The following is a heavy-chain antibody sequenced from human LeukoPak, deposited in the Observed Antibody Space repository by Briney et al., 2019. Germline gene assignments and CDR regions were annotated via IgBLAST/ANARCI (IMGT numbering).Heavy chain of an antibody. V-gene: IGHV1-46*01. CDR2: INPSGGST. CDR1: GYTFTSYY. CDR3: ARGEITMVRGVINDGLDDYYGMDV. J-gene: IGHJ6*02. Sequence: ASVKVSCKASGYTFTSYYMHWVRQAPGQGLEWMGIINPSGGSTSYAQKFQGRVTMTRDTSTSTVYMELSSLRSEDTAVYYCARGEITMVRGVINDGLDDYYGMDVWGQGTTVTVS. D-gene: IGHD3-10*01.